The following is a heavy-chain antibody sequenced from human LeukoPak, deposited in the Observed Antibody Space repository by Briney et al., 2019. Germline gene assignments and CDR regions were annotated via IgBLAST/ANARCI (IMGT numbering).Heavy chain of an antibody. CDR3: ANPHIAVAVYIDY. CDR2: IRYDGSNK. Sequence: GGSLRLSCAASGFTFSSYGMHWVRQAPGKGLEWVAFIRYDGSNKYYADSVKGRFTISRDNPKNTLYLQMNSLRAEDTAVYYCANPHIAVAVYIDYWGQGTLVTVSS. V-gene: IGHV3-30*02. D-gene: IGHD6-19*01. J-gene: IGHJ4*02. CDR1: GFTFSSYG.